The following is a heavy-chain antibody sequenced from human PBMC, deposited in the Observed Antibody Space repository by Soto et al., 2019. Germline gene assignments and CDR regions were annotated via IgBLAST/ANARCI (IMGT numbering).Heavy chain of an antibody. D-gene: IGHD3-16*01. CDR2: IYWDDDK. Sequence: QITLKESGPTLVRPTQTLTLTCTVSGFSLDTWGVGVGWIRQSPGKAPEWLALIYWDDDKRYSPSLKNRLTITKDTSKNQVVLTLTNRDPVDTVTYYCARALGSWGSYYFDHWGQGTLVTVSS. CDR3: ARALGSWGSYYFDH. V-gene: IGHV2-5*02. CDR1: GFSLDTWGVG. J-gene: IGHJ4*02.